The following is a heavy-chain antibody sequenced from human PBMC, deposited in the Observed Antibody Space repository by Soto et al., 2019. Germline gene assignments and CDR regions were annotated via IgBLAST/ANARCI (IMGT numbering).Heavy chain of an antibody. V-gene: IGHV3-64D*06. CDR2: ISSNGGST. CDR3: VKGGTIAAAGFDY. D-gene: IGHD6-13*01. J-gene: IGHJ4*02. CDR1: GCTFSSYA. Sequence: PGSSVRVSSLASGCTFSSYAMHWARKAPGKGLEYVSAISSNGGSTYYADSVKGRFTISRDNSKNTLYLQMSSLRAEDTAVYYCVKGGTIAAAGFDYWGQGTLVTVSS.